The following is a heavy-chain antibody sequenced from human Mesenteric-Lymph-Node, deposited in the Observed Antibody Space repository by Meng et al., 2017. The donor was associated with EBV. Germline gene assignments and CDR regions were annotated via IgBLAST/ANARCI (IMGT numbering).Heavy chain of an antibody. D-gene: IGHD2-21*02. CDR1: GDSVTSGTYY. Sequence: QVQLQESGPGLVKPSETLSLTCTVSGDSVTSGTYYWRWIRLPPGKGLEWIGYMYYHSGSTTYNPSLKSRVSISVDTSKNQFSLNLTSVTAADTAMYYCASVVTGAVDYWGQGTMVTVSS. CDR3: ASVVTGAVDY. V-gene: IGHV4-61*01. CDR2: MYYHSGST. J-gene: IGHJ4*02.